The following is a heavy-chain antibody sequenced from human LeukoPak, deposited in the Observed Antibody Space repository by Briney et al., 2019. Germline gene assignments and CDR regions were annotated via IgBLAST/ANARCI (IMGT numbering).Heavy chain of an antibody. D-gene: IGHD3-10*01. CDR1: GFTFSSYA. J-gene: IGHJ6*03. CDR2: IKQDGSEK. CDR3: ARAPYGSGANYYMDV. Sequence: GGSLRLSCAASGFTFSSYAMSWVRQAPGKGLEWVANIKQDGSEKYYVDSVKGRFTISRDNAKNSLYLQMNSLRAEDTAVYYCARAPYGSGANYYMDVWGKGTTVTISS. V-gene: IGHV3-7*01.